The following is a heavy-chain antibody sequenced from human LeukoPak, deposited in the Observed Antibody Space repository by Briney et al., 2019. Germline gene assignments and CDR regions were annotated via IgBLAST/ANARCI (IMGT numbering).Heavy chain of an antibody. D-gene: IGHD6-13*01. Sequence: GGSLRLSCAASGFTFSSYGMHWARQAPGKGLEWVAVISYDGSNKYYADSVKGRFTISRDNSKNTLYLQMNSLRAEDTAVYYCAKDQDSSSWYGMDVWGKGTTVTVSS. V-gene: IGHV3-30*18. CDR3: AKDQDSSSWYGMDV. J-gene: IGHJ6*04. CDR1: GFTFSSYG. CDR2: ISYDGSNK.